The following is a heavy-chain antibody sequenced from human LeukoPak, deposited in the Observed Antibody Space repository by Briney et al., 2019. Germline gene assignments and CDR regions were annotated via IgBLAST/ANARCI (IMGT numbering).Heavy chain of an antibody. CDR3: ARVYDSSGTREYYYGLDV. CDR2: IWYEGSNK. D-gene: IGHD3-22*01. CDR1: GIDFKVYE. V-gene: IGHV3-33*08. J-gene: IGHJ6*02. Sequence: GGSLRLSCVASGIDFKVYEMHWVRQAPGKGLEWVAVIWYEGSNKYYADSVKGRFTISRDDSKNTLYLQMNSLRAEDTAVYYCARVYDSSGTREYYYGLDVWGQGTTVTVSS.